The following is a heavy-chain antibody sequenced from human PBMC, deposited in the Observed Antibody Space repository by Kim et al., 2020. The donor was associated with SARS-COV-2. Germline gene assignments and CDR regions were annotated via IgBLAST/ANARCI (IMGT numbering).Heavy chain of an antibody. CDR2: ISSDGTST. CDR1: GFKFKTYG. Sequence: GGSLRLSCAASGFKFKTYGISWVRQAPGQGLEYVASISSDGTSTDYADSLKARFTVSRDNAKNSVFLQLNSLTVEDTAVYYCAGTSGVDDPWGQGTLVTVSS. D-gene: IGHD7-27*01. V-gene: IGHV3-21*01. J-gene: IGHJ5*02. CDR3: AGTSGVDDP.